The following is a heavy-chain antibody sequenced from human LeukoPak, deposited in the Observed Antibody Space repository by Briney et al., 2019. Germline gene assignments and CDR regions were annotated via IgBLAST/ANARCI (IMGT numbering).Heavy chain of an antibody. CDR3: ASFDDYGGPFDY. D-gene: IGHD4-23*01. Sequence: PGRSLRLSCAASGFTFSNYDVHWVRQAPGKGLEWVAVISYDGSNRYYADSVNGRFTISRDNSKSTLYLQMNSLRAEDTAVYYCASFDDYGGPFDYWGQGTLVTVSS. V-gene: IGHV3-30*03. CDR1: GFTFSNYD. CDR2: ISYDGSNR. J-gene: IGHJ4*02.